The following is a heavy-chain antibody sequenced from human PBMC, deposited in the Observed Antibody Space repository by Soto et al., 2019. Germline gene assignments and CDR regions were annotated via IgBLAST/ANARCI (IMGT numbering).Heavy chain of an antibody. V-gene: IGHV2-5*01. D-gene: IGHD3-3*01. Sequence: QITLKESGPTLVKPTQTLTLTCTFSGFSLSTSGVGVGWIRQPPGKALEWLALIYWNDDKRYSPSLKSRLTITKDTSKNQVVLTMTNMDPVDTATYYCAHRPTTIFGVVIFNWFDPWGQGTLVTVSS. CDR3: AHRPTTIFGVVIFNWFDP. J-gene: IGHJ5*02. CDR1: GFSLSTSGVG. CDR2: IYWNDDK.